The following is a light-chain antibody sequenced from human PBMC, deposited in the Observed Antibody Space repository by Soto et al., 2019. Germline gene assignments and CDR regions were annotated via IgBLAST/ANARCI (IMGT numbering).Light chain of an antibody. CDR3: QQYGSSPRT. Sequence: IQSPSSLSASVGDRVTITCRASQSISSYLNWYQQKPGQAPRLLIYGASSRATGIPDRFSGSGSGTDFTLTISRLEPEDFAVYYCQQYGSSPRTLGQGTKVDIK. V-gene: IGKV3-20*01. CDR1: QSISSY. CDR2: GAS. J-gene: IGKJ1*01.